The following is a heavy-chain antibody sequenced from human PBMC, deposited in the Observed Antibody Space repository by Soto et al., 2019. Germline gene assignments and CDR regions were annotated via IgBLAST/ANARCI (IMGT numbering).Heavy chain of an antibody. CDR1: GVSLSTSGVG. J-gene: IGHJ3*02. CDR2: IYWDDDK. Sequence: QITLKESGPTLVKPTQTLTLTCTFSGVSLSTSGVGVGWSRQPPGKALEWLALIYWDDDKRYSPSLKSRLTITKDTSKNQVVLTMTNMDPVDTATYYCAHSNYQDYGDHQYAFDIWGQGTMVTVSS. CDR3: AHSNYQDYGDHQYAFDI. V-gene: IGHV2-5*02. D-gene: IGHD4-17*01.